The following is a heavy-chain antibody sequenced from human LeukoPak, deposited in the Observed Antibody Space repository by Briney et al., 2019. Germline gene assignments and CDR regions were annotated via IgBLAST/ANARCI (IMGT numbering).Heavy chain of an antibody. V-gene: IGHV4-38-2*01. CDR1: DYSINSGHY. CDR3: ARHASPDIVIVPAATFDY. Sequence: PSETLSLTCAVSDYSINSGHYWGWIRQPRGRGLVWIGSIYHSGRTYYNPSLKSRVTTSVGMSKNQFSLKLTSVTAADTAVYYCARHASPDIVIVPAATFDYWGQGTLVTVSS. J-gene: IGHJ4*02. D-gene: IGHD2-2*01. CDR2: IYHSGRT.